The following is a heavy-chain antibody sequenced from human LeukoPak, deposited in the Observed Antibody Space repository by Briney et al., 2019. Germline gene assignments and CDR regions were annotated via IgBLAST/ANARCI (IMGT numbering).Heavy chain of an antibody. CDR2: LYSGGDT. J-gene: IGHJ4*02. CDR3: ARTSGSYLYFDF. D-gene: IGHD3-10*01. Sequence: GGSLRLSCAAPGFTVSSNFMSWVRQAPGKGLEWVSVLYSGGDTYYADSVKGRFTISRDNSKNTLYLQMNSLRAEDTAVYYCARTSGSYLYFDFWGQGTLVTVSS. V-gene: IGHV3-53*01. CDR1: GFTVSSNF.